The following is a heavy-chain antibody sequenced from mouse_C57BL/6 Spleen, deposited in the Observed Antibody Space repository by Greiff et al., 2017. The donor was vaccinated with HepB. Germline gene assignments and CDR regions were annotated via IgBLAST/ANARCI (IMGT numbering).Heavy chain of an antibody. CDR3: AREPPYHGSSEGYFDY. CDR2: IYPGDGDT. CDR1: GYAFSSSW. J-gene: IGHJ2*01. Sequence: VQLQQSGPELVKPGASVKISCKASGYAFSSSWMNWVKQRPGKGLEWIGRIYPGDGDTNYNGKFKGKATLTADKSSSTAYMQLSSLTSEDSAVYFCAREPPYHGSSEGYFDYWGQGTTLTVSS. D-gene: IGHD1-1*01. V-gene: IGHV1-82*01.